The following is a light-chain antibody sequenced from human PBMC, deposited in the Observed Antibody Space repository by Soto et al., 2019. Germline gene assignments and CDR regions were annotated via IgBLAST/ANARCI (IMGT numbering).Light chain of an antibody. CDR3: QQYGSSPFT. V-gene: IGKV3-20*01. J-gene: IGKJ3*01. CDR2: GAS. Sequence: EFVLTQSPGTLSLSPGERATLSCRASQSVSSSYLAWYQQKPGQAPRLLIYGASSRATGIPDRFSGSGSGTDFTLTISRLEPEVFAVYYCQQYGSSPFTFGPGTKVDFK. CDR1: QSVSSSY.